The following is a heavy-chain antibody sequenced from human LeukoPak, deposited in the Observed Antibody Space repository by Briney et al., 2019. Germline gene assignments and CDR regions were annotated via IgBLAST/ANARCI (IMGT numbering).Heavy chain of an antibody. CDR2: IKEDGSEK. Sequence: GGSLRLSCAASGFTFSSYWMSWVRQSPEKGLEWVANIKEDGSEKYYVDSVKGRFTISRDNAKKSLDLQMNSLRAEDTAVYYCARDLISSISRGWFDPWGQGTLVTVSS. J-gene: IGHJ5*02. CDR1: GFTFSSYW. V-gene: IGHV3-7*01. D-gene: IGHD2-2*01. CDR3: ARDLISSISRGWFDP.